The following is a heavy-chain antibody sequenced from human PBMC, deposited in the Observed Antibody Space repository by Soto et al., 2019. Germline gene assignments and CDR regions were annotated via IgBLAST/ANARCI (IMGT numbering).Heavy chain of an antibody. CDR2: IYYSGST. Sequence: SETLSLTCTVSGGSISSYYWSWIRQPPGKGLEWIGYIYYSGSTNYNPSLKSRVTISVDTSKNQFSLKLSSVTAADTAVYYCARAPYSSSWYVDYWGQGTLVTVSS. V-gene: IGHV4-59*01. D-gene: IGHD6-13*01. J-gene: IGHJ4*02. CDR3: ARAPYSSSWYVDY. CDR1: GGSISSYY.